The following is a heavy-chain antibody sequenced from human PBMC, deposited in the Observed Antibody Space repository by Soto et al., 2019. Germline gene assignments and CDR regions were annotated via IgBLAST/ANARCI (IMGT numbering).Heavy chain of an antibody. CDR1: GGSISSCDYY. V-gene: IGHV4-30-4*01. Sequence: QVQLQESGPGLVKPSQTLSLTCTVSGGSISSCDYYWSWIRHPPGKGLEWIGYIYYSGSTYYNPSLKRRVTISVDTAKTHFSLKLSSVTAADTAVYYFARSHPYDSSGYFGKWGQGTRVTYSS. CDR3: ARSHPYDSSGYFGK. D-gene: IGHD3-22*01. CDR2: IYYSGST. J-gene: IGHJ4*02.